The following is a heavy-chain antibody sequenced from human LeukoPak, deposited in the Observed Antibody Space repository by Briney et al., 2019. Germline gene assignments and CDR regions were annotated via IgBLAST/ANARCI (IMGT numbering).Heavy chain of an antibody. CDR2: ISAYNGNT. CDR3: ASTMTTVTTSCYYYMDV. Sequence: ASVKVSCKASGYTFTSYGISWVRQAPGQGLEWMGWISAYNGNTNYAQKLQGRVTMTTDTSTSTAYMELRSLRSDDTAVYYCASTMTTVTTSCYYYMDVWGKGTTVTVSS. J-gene: IGHJ6*03. D-gene: IGHD4-17*01. CDR1: GYTFTSYG. V-gene: IGHV1-18*01.